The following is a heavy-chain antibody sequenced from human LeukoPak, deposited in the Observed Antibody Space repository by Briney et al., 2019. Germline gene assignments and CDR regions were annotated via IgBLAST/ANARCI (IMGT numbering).Heavy chain of an antibody. CDR3: ARRLPGPSTWLWFDP. CDR1: GYSFTNYW. D-gene: IGHD2/OR15-2a*01. J-gene: IGHJ5*02. Sequence: GESLKISCKGSGYSFTNYWIGWVRQMPGKGLEWMGIIYPGDSDARYSPPFQGQVTISADKSISTAYLQWSSLKASDTAMYYCARRLPGPSTWLWFDPWGQGTLVTVSS. CDR2: IYPGDSDA. V-gene: IGHV5-51*01.